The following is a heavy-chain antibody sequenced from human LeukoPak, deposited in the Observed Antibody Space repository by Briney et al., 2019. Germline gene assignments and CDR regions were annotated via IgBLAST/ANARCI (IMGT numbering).Heavy chain of an antibody. D-gene: IGHD3-3*01. V-gene: IGHV3-64D*06. CDR1: GFTFSSYA. J-gene: IGHJ6*02. CDR3: VNLGYDFWYV. Sequence: GSLRLSCSASGFTFSSYALQWVRQAPGKGLEYVSALSSNGGSTYYADSVKGRFTISRDNSKNTLYLQMRSLRAEDTAVYYCVNLGYDFWYVWGHGNTVTVSS. CDR2: LSSNGGST.